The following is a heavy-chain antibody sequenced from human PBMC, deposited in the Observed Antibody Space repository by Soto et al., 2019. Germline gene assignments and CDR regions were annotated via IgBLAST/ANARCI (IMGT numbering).Heavy chain of an antibody. CDR3: AKKVNSGPGSQYFDY. J-gene: IGHJ4*02. D-gene: IGHD3-10*01. Sequence: GSLRLSCAASGFTFSSYSMSWVRQAPGKGLEWVSGFRTGGDDGTTHYADSVKGRFTISRDNSKNTLFLQMNSLRAEDTAIYYCAKKVNSGPGSQYFDYWGQGTLVTVSS. CDR1: GFTFSSYS. CDR2: FRTGGDDGTT. V-gene: IGHV3-23*01.